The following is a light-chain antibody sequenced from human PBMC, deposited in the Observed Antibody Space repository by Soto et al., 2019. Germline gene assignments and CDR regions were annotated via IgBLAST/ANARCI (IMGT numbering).Light chain of an antibody. CDR2: AAS. J-gene: IGKJ5*01. V-gene: IGKV1D-12*01. CDR3: QHTHSFPST. CDR1: QDISSW. Sequence: DIQMTQSPSFVSASVGDSVTITCRASQDISSWLAWYQQKPGKAPQLLIYAASSLQSGVPSRFTGSVSETDFTLTIRSLQPEDFAYYFCQHTHSFPSTFGQGTRLEIK.